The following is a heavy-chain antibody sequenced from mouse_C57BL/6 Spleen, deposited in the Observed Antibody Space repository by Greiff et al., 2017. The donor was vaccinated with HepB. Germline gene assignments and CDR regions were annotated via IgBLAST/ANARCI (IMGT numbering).Heavy chain of an antibody. CDR2: IYPGDGDT. CDR1: GYAFSSSW. Sequence: QVQLQQSGPELVKPGASVKISCKASGYAFSSSWMNWVKQRPGKGLEWIGRIYPGDGDTNYNGKFKGKATLTADKSSSTAYMQLSSLTSEDSAVYCCARYSNYEYYAMDYWGQGTSVTVSS. J-gene: IGHJ4*01. CDR3: ARYSNYEYYAMDY. D-gene: IGHD2-5*01. V-gene: IGHV1-82*01.